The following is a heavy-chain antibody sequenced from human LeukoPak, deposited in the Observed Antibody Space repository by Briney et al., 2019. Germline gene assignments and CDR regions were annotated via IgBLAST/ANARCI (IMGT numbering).Heavy chain of an antibody. D-gene: IGHD3-9*01. CDR2: ISYDGRNN. V-gene: IGHV3-30*18. CDR1: GFTFSSYG. CDR3: AKDMYDILTGYDIGRDNWFDP. J-gene: IGHJ5*02. Sequence: PGGSLRLSCAASGFTFSSYGMHWVRQAPGKGLEWVAVISYDGRNNYYADSVKGRFTISRDNFKNTLYLQMNSLRAEDAAVYYCAKDMYDILTGYDIGRDNWFDPWGQGTLVSVSS.